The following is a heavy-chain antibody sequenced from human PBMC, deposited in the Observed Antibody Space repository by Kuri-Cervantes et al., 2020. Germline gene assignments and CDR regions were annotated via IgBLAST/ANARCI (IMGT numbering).Heavy chain of an antibody. D-gene: IGHD3-3*01. CDR3: ARSTMFGYYYYYMDV. V-gene: IGHV3-30*07. CDR2: ISYDGSNK. J-gene: IGHJ6*03. Sequence: GESLKIFCAASGFTFSSYALHWVRQASGKGLEWVAVISYDGSNKYYADSVKGRFTIYRDNSKNTLYLQMNSLRAGDTAVYYCARSTMFGYYYYYMDVWGKGTTVTVSS. CDR1: GFTFSSYA.